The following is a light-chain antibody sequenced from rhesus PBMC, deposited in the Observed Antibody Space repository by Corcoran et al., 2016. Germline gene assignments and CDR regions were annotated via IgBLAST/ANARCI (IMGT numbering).Light chain of an antibody. J-gene: IGKJ1*01. V-gene: IGKV1-32*04. CDR3: QPGDSDPRT. Sequence: DIQMSQSPSSLSASVGDRVTITCRASQGISSYLNWYQQKPGKAPNLLIYFAKRLESGVPSRFSGSGSGSAFTLTMTSLQPEHAATYYRQPGDSDPRTFGQGPKVEFK. CDR1: QGISSY. CDR2: FAK.